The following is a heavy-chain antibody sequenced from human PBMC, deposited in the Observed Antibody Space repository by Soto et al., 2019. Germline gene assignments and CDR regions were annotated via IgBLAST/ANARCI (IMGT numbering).Heavy chain of an antibody. CDR2: IFYTGTT. CDR3: ARLVVVAPVANA. D-gene: IGHD2-2*01. CDR1: VGSISYNSYY. J-gene: IGHJ5*02. Sequence: PSETLGLSCSVSVGSISYNSYYWGWIRQPPGKGLEWVGGIFYTGTTYYSPSLKDRVTISVDTSKNSFSLNLTSVTAADTAVYFCARLVVVAPVANAWGQGTMVTVSS. V-gene: IGHV4-39*02.